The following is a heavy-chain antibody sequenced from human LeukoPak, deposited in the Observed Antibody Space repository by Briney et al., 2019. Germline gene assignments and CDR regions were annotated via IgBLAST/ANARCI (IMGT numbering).Heavy chain of an antibody. CDR1: GFTFSSYS. CDR3: ARDSWYIAAAVRFDY. CDR2: ISSSSSYI. J-gene: IGHJ4*02. D-gene: IGHD6-13*01. V-gene: IGHV3-21*01. Sequence: GGSLRLSCAASGFTFSSYSMNGVRQAPGKGLEWVSSISSSSSYIYYADSVKGRFTISRDNAKNSLYLQMNSRRAEDTAVYYCARDSWYIAAAVRFDYWGQGTLVTVSS.